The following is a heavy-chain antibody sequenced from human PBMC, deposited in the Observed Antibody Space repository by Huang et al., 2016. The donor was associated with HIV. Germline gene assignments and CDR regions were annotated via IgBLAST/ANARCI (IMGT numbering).Heavy chain of an antibody. D-gene: IGHD3-22*01. J-gene: IGHJ4*02. CDR1: GGSFSGYY. CDR2: INQSGST. CDR3: ARAYYYYDSSGYLHYFDY. V-gene: IGHV4-34*01. Sequence: QVQLQQWGAGLLKPSETLSLTCAVYGGSFSGYYGSWIRQPPGKGLEWIGEINQSGSTNYNPSLKSRVTIAVDTAKNQFSLKLSSVTVADTAVYYCARAYYYYDSSGYLHYFDYWGQGTLVTVSS.